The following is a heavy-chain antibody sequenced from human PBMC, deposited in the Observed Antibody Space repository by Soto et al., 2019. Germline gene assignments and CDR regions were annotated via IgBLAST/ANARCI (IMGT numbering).Heavy chain of an antibody. CDR1: GYTFTSYA. V-gene: IGHV1-3*01. CDR3: ARDRVATIRYYFDY. CDR2: INAGNGNT. D-gene: IGHD5-12*01. J-gene: IGHJ4*02. Sequence: QVQLVQSGAEVKKPGASVKVSCKASGYTFTSYAMHWVRQAPGQRLEWMGWINAGNGNTKYSQKFQGRVTITRDTSASTAYMELSSLRSEDTAVYYCARDRVATIRYYFDYWGQGTLVTVSS.